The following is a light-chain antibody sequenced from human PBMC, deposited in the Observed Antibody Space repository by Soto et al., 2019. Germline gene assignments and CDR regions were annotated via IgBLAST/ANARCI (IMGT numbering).Light chain of an antibody. CDR2: KAS. Sequence: DIQMTQSPSTLSASVGDRVTITCRASQTISSWLAWYQQKPGKAPKLLISKASSLESGVPSRFSGSGSGTEFTLTISSLQPDDFATYYCQQFSSYPYTCGQGTKLEI. CDR3: QQFSSYPYT. V-gene: IGKV1-5*03. CDR1: QTISSW. J-gene: IGKJ2*01.